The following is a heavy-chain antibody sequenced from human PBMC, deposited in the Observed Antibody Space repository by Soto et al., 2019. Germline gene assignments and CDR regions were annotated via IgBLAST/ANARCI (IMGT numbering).Heavy chain of an antibody. CDR1: GFIFSSYS. D-gene: IGHD2-21*01. CDR3: ARDQFLDAFDI. V-gene: IGHV3-30-3*01. J-gene: IGHJ3*02. Sequence: QVQLVESGGGVVQPGRSLRLSCAASGFIFSSYSMHWVRQAPGKGLEWVAMISNDGSNKDYVDSVKGRFTISRDNSNNTLSLQMNSLRAEDTAVYYCARDQFLDAFDIWGQGTMVTVS. CDR2: ISNDGSNK.